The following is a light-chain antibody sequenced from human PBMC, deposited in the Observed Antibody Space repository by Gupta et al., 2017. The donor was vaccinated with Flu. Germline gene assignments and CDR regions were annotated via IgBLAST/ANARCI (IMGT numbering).Light chain of an antibody. Sequence: QSALTQPPSVSGSPGQSITISCTGTSRDVGGYDYVSWYQQHPGKAPKLIIFEVSNRPSGGSNRFSGSKSGHTASLTISGLQAEDEADYYCSSYTSSSTYVFGTGTKVTVL. V-gene: IGLV2-14*01. CDR2: EVS. J-gene: IGLJ1*01. CDR3: SSYTSSSTYV. CDR1: SRDVGGYDY.